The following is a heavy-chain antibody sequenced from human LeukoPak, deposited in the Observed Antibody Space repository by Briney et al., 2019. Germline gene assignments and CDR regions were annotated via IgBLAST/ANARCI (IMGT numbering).Heavy chain of an antibody. Sequence: GGSLRLSCAASGLTVSSNYMSWVRQAPGKGLEWVSYISGSGSTVYYADSVKGRFTISRDNAKSSLYLQVNSLTADDTAFYYCARYYYDSSGSYFDYWGQGTLVTVSS. CDR3: ARYYYDSSGSYFDY. J-gene: IGHJ4*02. V-gene: IGHV3-11*04. CDR2: ISGSGSTV. D-gene: IGHD3-22*01. CDR1: GLTVSSNY.